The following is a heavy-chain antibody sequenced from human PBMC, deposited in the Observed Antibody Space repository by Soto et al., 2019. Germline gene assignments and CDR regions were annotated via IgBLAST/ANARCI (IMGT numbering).Heavy chain of an antibody. CDR1: GGSXXXXXYX. CDR3: ARLHIVLMVYAIPWFDP. V-gene: IGHV4-39*01. Sequence: QLQLQESGXGLVXXSXXXSLXCTVSGGSXXXXXYXXXXXXXXPGKGLEWIGSIYYSGSTYYNPSLKSRVTISVDTSXNQXSLXXXSXXAADTAVYYCARLHIVLMVYAIPWFDPWGQGTLVTVSS. J-gene: IGHJ5*02. CDR2: IYYSGST. D-gene: IGHD2-8*01.